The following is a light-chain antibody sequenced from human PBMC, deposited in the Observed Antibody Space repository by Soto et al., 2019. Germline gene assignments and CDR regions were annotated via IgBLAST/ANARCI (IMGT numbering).Light chain of an antibody. CDR1: STNIGAGYD. V-gene: IGLV1-40*01. CDR2: GNT. CDR3: SSYAGSYILGV. J-gene: IGLJ3*02. Sequence: QSVLTQPPSVSGARGQRVTISCTGSSTNIGAGYDVHWYQQLPGTAPKLLIYGNTNRPSGVPDRLSGSRSGTSASLAISGLQAEDEADYYCSSYAGSYILGVFGGGTKVTVL.